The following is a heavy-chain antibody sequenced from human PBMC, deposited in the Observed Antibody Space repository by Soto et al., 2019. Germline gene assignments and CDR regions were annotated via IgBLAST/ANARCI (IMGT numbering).Heavy chain of an antibody. J-gene: IGHJ6*02. CDR3: ARDKSLTYYDFWSSYYYYGMDV. V-gene: IGHV1-18*01. CDR2: ISAYNGNT. D-gene: IGHD3-3*01. Sequence: QVQLVQSGAEVKKPGVSVKVSCKASGYTFTSYGISWVRQAPGQGLEWMGWISAYNGNTNYAQKLQGRVTMTTDTSTSTAYMELRSLRSDDTAVYYCARDKSLTYYDFWSSYYYYGMDVWGQGTTVTVSS. CDR1: GYTFTSYG.